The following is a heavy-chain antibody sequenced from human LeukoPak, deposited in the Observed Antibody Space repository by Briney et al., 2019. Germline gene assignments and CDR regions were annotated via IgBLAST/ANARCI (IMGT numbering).Heavy chain of an antibody. J-gene: IGHJ4*02. Sequence: PSETLSLTCTVSGGSISNYNWSWIRQPPGKGLEWIGYIHYSGSTNYNPSLKSRVTISVDTSKNQFSLMLSSVTAADTAVYYCARHSSTYYDFDYWGQGTLVTVSS. CDR1: GGSISNYN. V-gene: IGHV4-59*08. CDR3: ARHSSTYYDFDY. D-gene: IGHD6-13*01. CDR2: IHYSGST.